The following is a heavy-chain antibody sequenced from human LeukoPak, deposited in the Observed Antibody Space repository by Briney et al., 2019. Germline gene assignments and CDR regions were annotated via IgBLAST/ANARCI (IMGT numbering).Heavy chain of an antibody. D-gene: IGHD2-15*01. CDR1: GYTFTSYD. Sequence: GASVKVSCKASGYTFTSYDINWVRQATGQGLEWMGWMNPNSGNTGYAQKFQGRVTMTEDTSTDTAYMELSSLRSEDTAVYYCATARKYPCCAFDIWGQGTMVTVSS. CDR2: MNPNSGNT. V-gene: IGHV1-8*01. CDR3: ATARKYPCCAFDI. J-gene: IGHJ3*02.